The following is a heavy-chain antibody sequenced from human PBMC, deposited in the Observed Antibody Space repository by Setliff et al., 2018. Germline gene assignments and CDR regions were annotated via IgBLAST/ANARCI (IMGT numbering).Heavy chain of an antibody. CDR1: GFTFSNYW. CDR2: IKEDGGGN. D-gene: IGHD3-22*01. CDR3: ARDRSYYYDSSGYYPL. V-gene: IGHV3-7*01. J-gene: IGHJ3*01. Sequence: SLRLSCAASGFTFSNYWMNWFRQAPGKGLEWVANIKEDGGGNNYVDSVKGRFTISRDNAKNSLYLQMNSLRAEDTAVYYCARDRSYYYDSSGYYPLWGQGTMVTVSS.